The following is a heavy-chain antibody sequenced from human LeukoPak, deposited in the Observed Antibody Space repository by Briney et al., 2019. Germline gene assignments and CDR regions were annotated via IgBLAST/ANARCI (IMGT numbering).Heavy chain of an antibody. CDR3: ARGEHGIAARTMAFDI. Sequence: SETLSLTCAVYGRSFSGYYWSWIRQPPGKGLEWIGEINHSGSTNYNPSLKSRVTISVDTSKNQFSLKLSSVTAADTAVYYCARGEHGIAARTMAFDIWGQGTMVTVSS. J-gene: IGHJ3*02. V-gene: IGHV4-34*01. D-gene: IGHD6-6*01. CDR1: GRSFSGYY. CDR2: INHSGST.